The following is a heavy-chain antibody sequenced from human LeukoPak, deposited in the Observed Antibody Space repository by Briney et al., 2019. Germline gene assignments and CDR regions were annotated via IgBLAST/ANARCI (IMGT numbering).Heavy chain of an antibody. Sequence: ASETLSLTCTVSGGSISSYYWSWIRQPPGKGLEWIGYIYYSGSTNYNPSLKSRVTISVDTSKNQFSLKLSSVTAADTAVYYCARAGTVLRYFDWLLSYWGQGTLVTVSS. CDR1: GGSISSYY. J-gene: IGHJ4*02. CDR3: ARAGTVLRYFDWLLSY. V-gene: IGHV4-59*12. CDR2: IYYSGST. D-gene: IGHD3-9*01.